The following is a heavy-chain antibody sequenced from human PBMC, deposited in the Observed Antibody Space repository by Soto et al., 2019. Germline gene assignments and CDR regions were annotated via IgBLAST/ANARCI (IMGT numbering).Heavy chain of an antibody. D-gene: IGHD2-15*01. CDR3: AKRRGAGGHFDY. J-gene: IGHJ4*02. Sequence: GGSLRLSCAASGFTFSSYAMSWVRQAPGKGLEWVSAISGSGGSTYYADSVKGRFTISRDNSKNTLYLQMNSLRAEDTAVYFCAKRRGAGGHFDYWGQGALVTVSS. V-gene: IGHV3-23*01. CDR2: ISGSGGST. CDR1: GFTFSSYA.